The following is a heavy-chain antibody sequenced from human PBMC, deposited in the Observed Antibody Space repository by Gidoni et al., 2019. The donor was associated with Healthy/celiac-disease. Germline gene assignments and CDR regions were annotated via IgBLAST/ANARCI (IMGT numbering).Heavy chain of an antibody. J-gene: IGHJ4*02. CDR3: ARDSGGYYDSSKGLDY. Sequence: QVQLVQSGAEVKKPGASVKVSCKASGYTFTSYSMHWVRQAPGQGLEWMGIINPSGGSTSYEQKFQGRVTMTRDTSTSTVYMELRSLRSEDTAVYYCARDSGGYYDSSKGLDYWGQGTLVTVSS. CDR1: GYTFTSYS. CDR2: INPSGGST. D-gene: IGHD3-22*01. V-gene: IGHV1-46*01.